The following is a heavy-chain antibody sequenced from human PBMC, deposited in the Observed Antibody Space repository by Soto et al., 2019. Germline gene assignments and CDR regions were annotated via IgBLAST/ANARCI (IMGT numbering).Heavy chain of an antibody. J-gene: IGHJ4*02. V-gene: IGHV1-18*01. CDR2: ISPYKGTR. Sequence: QIQLVQSGSEVKTPGASVKVSCKVSGYTFTSYGISWVRQAPGQGLEWVGWISPYKGTRNSTESLQGRVTLTTDTSTSTAYMELKSLTSDDTAVYFCARIRRRTDTPEARLAFWGQGSLVTVSS. CDR1: GYTFTSYG. CDR3: ARIRRRTDTPEARLAF. D-gene: IGHD3-3*02.